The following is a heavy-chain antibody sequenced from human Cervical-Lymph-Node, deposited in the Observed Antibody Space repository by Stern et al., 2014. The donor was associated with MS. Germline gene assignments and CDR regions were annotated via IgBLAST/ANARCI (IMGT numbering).Heavy chain of an antibody. J-gene: IGHJ4*02. CDR2: IDTHTGNP. V-gene: IGHV7-4-1*02. Sequence: QVQLVQSGSELKKSGASVKVSCQTSGYDFTTYTLNWIRQAPGQGLEWMGWIDTHTGNPTYGQGFTGRFVFSLDAAVSTAYLQISNVKAEDTAVYYCARLTRGVRYFLDYWGQGKQVTVSS. CDR3: ARLTRGVRYFLDY. D-gene: IGHD2-2*01. CDR1: GYDFTTYT.